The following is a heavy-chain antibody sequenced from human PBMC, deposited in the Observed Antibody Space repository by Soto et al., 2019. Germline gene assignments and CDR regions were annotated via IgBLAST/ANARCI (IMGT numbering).Heavy chain of an antibody. J-gene: IGHJ4*02. CDR2: ISSSGSTI. CDR1: GFTFSSYE. Sequence: EVQLVESGGGLVQPGGSLRLSCAASGFTFSSYEMNWVRQAPGKGLEWVSYISSSGSTIYYADSVKGRFTISRDNAKNSLYLQMNSLRAEDTAVYYCAREEYYDSSGYYGHYIDYWGQGTLVTVSS. CDR3: AREEYYDSSGYYGHYIDY. V-gene: IGHV3-48*03. D-gene: IGHD3-22*01.